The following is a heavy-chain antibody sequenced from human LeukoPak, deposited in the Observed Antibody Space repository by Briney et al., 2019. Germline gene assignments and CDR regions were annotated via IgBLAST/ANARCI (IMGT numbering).Heavy chain of an antibody. CDR1: GFTFSSYA. Sequence: GGSLRLSCAASGFTFSSYAMHWVRPAPGKGLEWVAVISYDGSNKYYADSVKGRFTISRDNAKNSLYLQMNSLRAEDTAVYYCARVDYGDYVDFDYWGQGTLVTVSS. V-gene: IGHV3-30-3*01. CDR3: ARVDYGDYVDFDY. CDR2: ISYDGSNK. D-gene: IGHD4-17*01. J-gene: IGHJ4*02.